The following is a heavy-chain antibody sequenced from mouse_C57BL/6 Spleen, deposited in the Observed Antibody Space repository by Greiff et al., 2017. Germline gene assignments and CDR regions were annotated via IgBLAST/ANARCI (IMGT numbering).Heavy chain of an antibody. CDR1: GFSLTSYG. V-gene: IGHV2-2*01. Sequence: VQLQQSGPGLVQPSQSLSITCTVSGFSLTSYGVHWVRQSPGKGLEWLGVIWSGGSTDYNAAFISRLSISKDNSKSQVFFKMNSLQADDTAIYYCAITTEAWFAYWGQGTLVTVSA. D-gene: IGHD1-1*01. J-gene: IGHJ3*01. CDR2: IWSGGST. CDR3: AITTEAWFAY.